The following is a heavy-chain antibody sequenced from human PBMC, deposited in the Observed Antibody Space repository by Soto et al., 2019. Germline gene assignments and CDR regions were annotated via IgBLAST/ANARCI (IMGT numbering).Heavy chain of an antibody. V-gene: IGHV4-30-4*01. J-gene: IGHJ4*02. Sequence: QAQLQESGPGLVKPSQTLSLTCTVSGGSISSGDYYWSWIRQPPGKGLEWIGNIYYSGSTYYNPSLQSRVTISIDTSKNQFSLKLSSVTAADTAVYYCASRKSSPYFDYWGQGTLVTVSS. CDR3: ASRKSSPYFDY. D-gene: IGHD3-10*01. CDR2: IYYSGST. CDR1: GGSISSGDYY.